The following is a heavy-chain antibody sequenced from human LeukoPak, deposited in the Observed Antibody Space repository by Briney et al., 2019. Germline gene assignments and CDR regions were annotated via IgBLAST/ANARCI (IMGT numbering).Heavy chain of an antibody. V-gene: IGHV5-51*01. CDR1: GYSFTTHW. CDR2: IYPGDSDA. Sequence: GESLKISCKGSGYSFTTHWIGWVRQMPGKGLQWMGLIYPGDSDARYSPSFQGQVTIPADKSISTAYLQWSNLKASDTGIYYCARTYSSSPYFFDYWGQGTLVTVSS. D-gene: IGHD6-13*01. CDR3: ARTYSSSPYFFDY. J-gene: IGHJ4*02.